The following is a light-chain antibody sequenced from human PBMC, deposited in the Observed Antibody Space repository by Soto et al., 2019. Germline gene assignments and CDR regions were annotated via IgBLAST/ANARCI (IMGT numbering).Light chain of an antibody. CDR3: QQYGGSPRT. V-gene: IGKV3-20*01. J-gene: IGKJ1*01. CDR1: QSVNTTY. CDR2: DAS. Sequence: PGERATLSCRASQSVNTTYIAWYQQKPGQAPRLLIHDASSRATGIPDRFSGSGSGTDFTLTISRLEPEDFAVYYCQQYGGSPRTFGQGTKVDIK.